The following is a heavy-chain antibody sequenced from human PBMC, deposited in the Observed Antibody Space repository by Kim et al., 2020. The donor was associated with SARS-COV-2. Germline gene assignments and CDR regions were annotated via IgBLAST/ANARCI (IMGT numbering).Heavy chain of an antibody. V-gene: IGHV3-30-3*01. CDR3: ARGPNWNEKSAKVDY. CDR2: ISYDGSNK. D-gene: IGHD1-1*01. Sequence: GGSLRLSCAASGFTFSSYAMHWVRQAPGKGLEWVAVISYDGSNKYYADSVKGRFTISRDNSKNTLYLQMNSLRAEDTAVYYCARGPNWNEKSAKVDYWGHGTLVTVSS. CDR1: GFTFSSYA. J-gene: IGHJ4*01.